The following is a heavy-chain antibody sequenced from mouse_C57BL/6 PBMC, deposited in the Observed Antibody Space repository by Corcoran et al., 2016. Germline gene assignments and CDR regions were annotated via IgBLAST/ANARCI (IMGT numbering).Heavy chain of an antibody. CDR1: GYTLTDNN. D-gene: IGHD2-3*01. CDR3: ARRGGGSYDGYFDV. CDR2: INPNNGGT. Sequence: EVKLLQTGPELVKPRASVQIPCKAYGYTLTDNNMDWVKKSHGKSLEWIGDINPNNGGTIYNQKFKGKATLTVDKSCSTAYMELSSLTSEDTAVYYCARRGGGSYDGYFDVWGTGTTVIVS. J-gene: IGHJ1*03. V-gene: IGHV1-18*01.